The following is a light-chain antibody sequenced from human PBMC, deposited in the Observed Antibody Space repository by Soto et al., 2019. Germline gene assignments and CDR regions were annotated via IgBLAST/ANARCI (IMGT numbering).Light chain of an antibody. V-gene: IGKV3-20*01. CDR3: QQYGSSPT. J-gene: IGKJ5*01. Sequence: EIVLTQSPGTLSLSPGERATLSCRASQTVDGAYLAWYQQKPGQPPRLLIYGASSRATGIPNNFSGSGSGTDFTLTINRLGPEDFAVYYCQQYGSSPTFGHGTRLEIK. CDR2: GAS. CDR1: QTVDGAY.